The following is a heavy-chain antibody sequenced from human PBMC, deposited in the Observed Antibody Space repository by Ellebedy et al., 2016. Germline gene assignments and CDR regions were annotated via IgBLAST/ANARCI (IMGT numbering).Heavy chain of an antibody. Sequence: GESLKISCAASGFTFSSYGMNWVRQAPGKGLEWLSYISRDGGATYYADSVKGRFTISRDNAKNSLSLLMNSLRDDDTAVYSCARDQHFAFDLWGRGTLVTVSS. V-gene: IGHV3-48*02. CDR3: ARDQHFAFDL. CDR1: GFTFSSYG. J-gene: IGHJ2*01. CDR2: ISRDGGAT. D-gene: IGHD2/OR15-2a*01.